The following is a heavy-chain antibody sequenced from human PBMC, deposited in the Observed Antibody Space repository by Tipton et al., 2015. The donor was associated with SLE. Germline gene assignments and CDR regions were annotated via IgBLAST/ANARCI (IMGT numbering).Heavy chain of an antibody. CDR3: ARDDTISKGFDY. CDR2: IYTSGST. CDR1: GGSISSGSYY. J-gene: IGHJ4*02. Sequence: TLSLTCTVSGGSISSGSYYWSWIRQPAGKGLEWIGYIYTSGSTNYNPSLKSRVTISVDTSKNQFSLKLSSVTAADTAVYYCARDDTISKGFDYWGQGTLVTVSS. D-gene: IGHD2-21*01. V-gene: IGHV4-61*09.